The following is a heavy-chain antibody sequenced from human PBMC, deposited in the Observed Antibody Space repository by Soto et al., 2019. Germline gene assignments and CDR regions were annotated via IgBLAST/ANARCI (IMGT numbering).Heavy chain of an antibody. V-gene: IGHV3-30-3*01. J-gene: IGHJ4*02. CDR3: ARGRSVINHDDFEY. CDR2: MSYDGSSK. CDR1: GFTLSSYS. Sequence: QVQLVESGGGVVQPGRSLRLSCAASGFTLSSYSMHWVRQAPGKGLDWVAAMSYDGSSKYFADSVKGRFTISRDNSKNTLSLQMNSLGGEDSAVYYCARGRSVINHDDFEYWGQGTRVTVSS. D-gene: IGHD2-21*01.